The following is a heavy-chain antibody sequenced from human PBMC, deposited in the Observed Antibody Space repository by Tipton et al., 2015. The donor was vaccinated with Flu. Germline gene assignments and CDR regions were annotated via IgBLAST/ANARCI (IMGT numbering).Heavy chain of an antibody. CDR3: AREQSGSQSHLVA. D-gene: IGHD1-26*01. J-gene: IGHJ5*01. V-gene: IGHV4-4*07. CDR2: IFVGGGT. CDR1: GYSISSNY. Sequence: TLSLTCTVSGYSISSNYWDWIRQPAGKELEWIGRIFVGGGTNYNPSLRGRVSMSADTYKNEISLRLTSVTAADTAVYYCAREQSGSQSHLVAWSHGTLVTVSS.